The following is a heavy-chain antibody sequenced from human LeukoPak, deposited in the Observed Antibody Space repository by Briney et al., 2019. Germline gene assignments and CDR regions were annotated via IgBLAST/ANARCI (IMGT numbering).Heavy chain of an antibody. J-gene: IGHJ4*02. D-gene: IGHD3-10*01. CDR3: ARGGTNFYYGSGSRADYFDY. Sequence: SETLSLTCTVSGGSISSYYWSWIRQPPGKGLEWIGYIYYSGSTNYNPSLKSRVTISVDTSKNQFSLKLSSVTAADTAVYYCARGGTNFYYGSGSRADYFDYWGQGTLVTVSS. V-gene: IGHV4-59*01. CDR2: IYYSGST. CDR1: GGSISSYY.